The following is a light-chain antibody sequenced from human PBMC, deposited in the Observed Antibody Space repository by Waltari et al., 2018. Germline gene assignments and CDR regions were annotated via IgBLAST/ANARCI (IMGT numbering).Light chain of an antibody. CDR1: QNFVSGP. CDR3: QHYATPPWT. CDR2: GAS. V-gene: IGKV3-20*01. J-gene: IGKJ1*01. Sequence: IVLTQSPGILSLSPGERATLSCRASQNFVSGPLAWYQHKPGQAPRLLMYGASSRVSGIPDRFSGSASGTDFTLTITRLEPEDFAVYCCQHYATPPWTFGQGTKVEIK.